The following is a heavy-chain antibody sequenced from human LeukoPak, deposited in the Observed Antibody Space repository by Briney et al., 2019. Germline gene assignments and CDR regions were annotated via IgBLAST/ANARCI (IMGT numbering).Heavy chain of an antibody. CDR1: GFTFSSYA. Sequence: GGSLRLSCAASGFTFSSYAMSWVRQAPGKGLEWVSAISGSGGSTYYADSVKGRFTISRDNSKNTLYLQMNSLRAEDTAVYYCAKKKGPRGDGDPIDYWGQGTLDTVSS. CDR3: AKKKGPRGDGDPIDY. D-gene: IGHD4-17*01. J-gene: IGHJ4*02. CDR2: ISGSGGST. V-gene: IGHV3-23*01.